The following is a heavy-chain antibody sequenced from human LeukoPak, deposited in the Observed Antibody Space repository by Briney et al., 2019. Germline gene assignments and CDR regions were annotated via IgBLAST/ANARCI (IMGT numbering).Heavy chain of an antibody. D-gene: IGHD2-2*02. CDR2: IYYSGST. CDR3: ARAGRIVVVPAAILNWFDP. CDR1: GGSISSSNW. V-gene: IGHV4-4*02. J-gene: IGHJ5*02. Sequence: SGTLSLTCAVSGGSISSSNWWSWVRQPPGKGLEWIGYIYYSGSTYYNPSLKSRVTISVDTSKNQFSLKLSSVTAADTAVYYCARAGRIVVVPAAILNWFDPWGQGTLVTVSS.